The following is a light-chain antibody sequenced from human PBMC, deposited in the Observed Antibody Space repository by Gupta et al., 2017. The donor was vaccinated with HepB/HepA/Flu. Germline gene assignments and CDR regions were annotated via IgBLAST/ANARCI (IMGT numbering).Light chain of an antibody. J-gene: IGKJ3*01. V-gene: IGKV2-28*01. Sequence: DIVMTQSPLSLPVTPGEPASISCRSSQSLLHTNGYNYLDWYLQKPGQSPQLLIYLGSNRASGVPDRFSGSGSSTDFTLKISRVEAEDVGVYYCMQGLQTPGTFGPGTKVDIK. CDR2: LGS. CDR1: QSLLHTNGYNY. CDR3: MQGLQTPGT.